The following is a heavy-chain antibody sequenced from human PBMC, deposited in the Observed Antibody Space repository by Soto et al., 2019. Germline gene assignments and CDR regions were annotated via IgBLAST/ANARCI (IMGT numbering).Heavy chain of an antibody. J-gene: IGHJ4*02. Sequence: QVQLVQSGAEVKKPGASVKVSCKASGYTFTSSDISWARQAPGQGLEWMGWISTYNGNTNYPQKFQGRVTMTTDTSTGTGYMELRSLRSDVTAVSYCAGGGQPIVFWDQGTPVTVSS. V-gene: IGHV1-18*01. CDR3: AGGGQPIVF. CDR2: ISTYNGNT. CDR1: GYTFTSSD.